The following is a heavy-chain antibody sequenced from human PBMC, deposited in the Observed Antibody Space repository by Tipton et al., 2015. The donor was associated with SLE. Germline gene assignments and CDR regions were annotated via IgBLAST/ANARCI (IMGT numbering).Heavy chain of an antibody. V-gene: IGHV4-61*01. CDR3: ARGKDI. CDR2: IYYSGST. J-gene: IGHJ3*02. Sequence: TLSLTCTVSGGSVSSGSYYWSWIRQPPGKGLEWIGYIYYSGSTNYNPSLESRVTISVDTSKNQFSLKLSSVTAADTAVYYCARGKDIWGQGTMVTVSS. CDR1: GGSVSSGSYY.